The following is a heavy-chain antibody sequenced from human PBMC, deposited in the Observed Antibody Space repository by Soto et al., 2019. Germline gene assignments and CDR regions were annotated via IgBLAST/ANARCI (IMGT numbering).Heavy chain of an antibody. CDR1: GYTFSSYG. J-gene: IGHJ5*02. D-gene: IGHD2-8*01. CDR3: ARIPNERGGWFDP. Sequence: QVQLVQSGAEVKRPGASVKVSCKASGYTFSSYGVTWVRQAPGQGLEWMGWISVYNGITNYAQKLQDRVTMTTDTSTSKAYMELRSLRSDDTAVYYCARIPNERGGWFDPWGQGTLVTVSS. CDR2: ISVYNGIT. V-gene: IGHV1-18*01.